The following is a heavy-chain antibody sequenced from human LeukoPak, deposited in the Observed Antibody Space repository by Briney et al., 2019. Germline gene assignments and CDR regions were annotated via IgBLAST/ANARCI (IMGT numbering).Heavy chain of an antibody. V-gene: IGHV1-2*02. CDR3: VRDRNGYDFVH. Sequence: ASLKVSCKASGYTFTGYYVHWMRQAPGQGLEWMGWLNPNTGGTIYAQKFQGRVTMTRDTSISTAYMELSRLRSDDTAVYYCVRDRNGYDFVHWGQGALVTVSS. D-gene: IGHD5-12*01. CDR1: GYTFTGYY. CDR2: LNPNTGGT. J-gene: IGHJ4*02.